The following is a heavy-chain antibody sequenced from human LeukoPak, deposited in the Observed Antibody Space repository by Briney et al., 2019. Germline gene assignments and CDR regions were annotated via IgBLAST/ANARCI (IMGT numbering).Heavy chain of an antibody. J-gene: IGHJ4*02. CDR3: ARDRDMAGTSVD. V-gene: IGHV3-21*01. Sequence: PGGSLRLSCAASGFTFSSYSMNWVRQAPGKGLEWVSSISSSSSYIYYADSVKSRFTISRDNAKNSLYLQMNSLRAEDTAVYYCARDRDMAGTSVDWGQGTLVTVSS. D-gene: IGHD6-19*01. CDR2: ISSSSSYI. CDR1: GFTFSSYS.